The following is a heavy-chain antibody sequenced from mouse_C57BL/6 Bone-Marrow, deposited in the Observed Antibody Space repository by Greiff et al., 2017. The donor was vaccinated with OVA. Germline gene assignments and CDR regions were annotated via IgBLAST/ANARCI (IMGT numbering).Heavy chain of an antibody. CDR1: GFTFNTYA. D-gene: IGHD2-4*01. V-gene: IGHV10-3*01. CDR2: IRSKSSNYAT. Sequence: GGGLVQPKGSLKLSCAASGFTFNTYAMHWVRQAPGKGLEWVARIRSKSSNYATYYADSVKDRFTISRDDSQSMLYLQMNNLKTEDTAMYYCVRDRETDYDYYYYAMDYWGQGTSVTVSS. J-gene: IGHJ4*01. CDR3: VRDRETDYDYYYYAMDY.